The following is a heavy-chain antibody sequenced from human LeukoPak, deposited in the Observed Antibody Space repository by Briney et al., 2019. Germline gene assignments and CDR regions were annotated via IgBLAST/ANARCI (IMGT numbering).Heavy chain of an antibody. CDR2: VSSSGGAI. V-gene: IGHV3-23*01. J-gene: IGHJ4*02. Sequence: GGSLRLSCAASGFTFSSYAMSWVRQAPGKGLEWVSTVSSSGGAIYYAASVKGRFTISRDNSENTLYLQMNSLRAEDTAVYYCAKAYCGGDCYSPYYFDYWGQGTLVTVSS. CDR1: GFTFSSYA. D-gene: IGHD2-21*02. CDR3: AKAYCGGDCYSPYYFDY.